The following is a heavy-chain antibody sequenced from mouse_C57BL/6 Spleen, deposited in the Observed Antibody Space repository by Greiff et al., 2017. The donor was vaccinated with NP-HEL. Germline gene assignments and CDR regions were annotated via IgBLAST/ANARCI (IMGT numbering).Heavy chain of an antibody. Sequence: EVKLVESEGGLVQPGSSMKLSCTASGFTFSDYYMAWVRQVPEKGLEWVANINYDGSSTYYLDSLKSRFIISRDNAKNILYLQMSSLKSEDTATYYCARSPTGNDAMDYWGQGTSVTVSS. D-gene: IGHD4-1*02. CDR3: ARSPTGNDAMDY. CDR2: INYDGSST. CDR1: GFTFSDYY. J-gene: IGHJ4*01. V-gene: IGHV5-16*01.